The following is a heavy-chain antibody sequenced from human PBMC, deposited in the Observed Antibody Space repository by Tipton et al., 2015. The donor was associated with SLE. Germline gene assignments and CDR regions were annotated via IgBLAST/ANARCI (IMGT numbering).Heavy chain of an antibody. CDR3: VPRQVDFDH. J-gene: IGHJ4*02. CDR1: GFAFSSYS. D-gene: IGHD2-15*01. V-gene: IGHV3-23*01. Sequence: GSLRLSCAASGFAFSSYSMYWVRQAPGKGLEWVSTLTGGGDTVYPVSVRGRFTVSRDNSKYTLYLQMNSLRADDTAVYYCVPRQVDFDHWGQGTLVTVSS. CDR2: LTGGGDT.